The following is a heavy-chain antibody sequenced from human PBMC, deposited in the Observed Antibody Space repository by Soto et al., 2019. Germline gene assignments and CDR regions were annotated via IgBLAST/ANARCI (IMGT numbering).Heavy chain of an antibody. J-gene: IGHJ4*02. CDR3: KRESTSTLVIVGAIYGDH. CDR1: GFSFSTYS. D-gene: IGHD1-26*01. Sequence: EVQLVESGGGLEQPGGSLRLSCAASGFSFSTYSMNWVRQAPGKGLERVSYISSSSSTVYYEDSVKRRFTISRDNAKNSLYLQMNSLRDEDTAVYYCKRESTSTLVIVGAIYGDHWGQGTLVTVSS. CDR2: ISSSSSTV. V-gene: IGHV3-48*02.